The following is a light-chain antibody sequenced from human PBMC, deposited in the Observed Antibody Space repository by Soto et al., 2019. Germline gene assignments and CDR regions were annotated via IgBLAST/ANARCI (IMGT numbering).Light chain of an antibody. Sequence: EIMMTQSPATLSVSPGERATLSCRASQSVGNNLAWYQQKPGQTPRLLIYYASTRATGIPARFSGSRSGTEFTLTISSLQSEDFALYYCQQYNDWPPITFGQGTRLEIK. V-gene: IGKV3-15*01. J-gene: IGKJ5*01. CDR2: YAS. CDR3: QQYNDWPPIT. CDR1: QSVGNN.